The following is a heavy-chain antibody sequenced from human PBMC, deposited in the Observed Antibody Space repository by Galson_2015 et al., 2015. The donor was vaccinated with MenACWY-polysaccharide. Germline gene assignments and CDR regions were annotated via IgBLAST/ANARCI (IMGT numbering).Heavy chain of an antibody. CDR2: ISGSGSPI. J-gene: IGHJ4*02. Sequence: SLRLSCAASGFTFSSYEMNWVRQAPGKGLEWVSYISGSGSPIYYADSVKGRFTIYRDNAKNLLFLQMNSLRADDTALYYCARDRGSGTYFDSWGQGTLVTVSS. CDR1: GFTFSSYE. V-gene: IGHV3-48*03. D-gene: IGHD3-10*01. CDR3: ARDRGSGTYFDS.